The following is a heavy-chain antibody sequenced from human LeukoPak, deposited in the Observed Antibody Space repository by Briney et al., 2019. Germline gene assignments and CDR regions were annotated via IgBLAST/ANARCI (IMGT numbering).Heavy chain of an antibody. CDR2: IYYSGST. CDR3: ARETGMVLRYFDY. V-gene: IGHV4-31*03. CDR1: GGSISSGGYY. J-gene: IGHJ4*02. Sequence: SQTLSLTCTVSGGSISSGGYYWGWIRQHPGKGLEWIGYIYYSGSTYYNPSLKSRVTISVDTSKNQFSLKLSSVTAADTAVYYCARETGMVLRYFDYWGQGTLVTVSS. D-gene: IGHD5-18*01.